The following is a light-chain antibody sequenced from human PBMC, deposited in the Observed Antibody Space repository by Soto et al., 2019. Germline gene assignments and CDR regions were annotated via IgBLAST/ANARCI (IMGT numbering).Light chain of an antibody. Sequence: EIVLTQSPGTLSLSPGERATLSCRASQIVSSYYLAWYQQKPGQPPRLLIHAASSRATGIPDRFSGSESGTDYTLTISRLEPEDFAVYYCQQYGSSPYTFGQGTKLEIK. J-gene: IGKJ2*01. V-gene: IGKV3-20*01. CDR2: AAS. CDR1: QIVSSYY. CDR3: QQYGSSPYT.